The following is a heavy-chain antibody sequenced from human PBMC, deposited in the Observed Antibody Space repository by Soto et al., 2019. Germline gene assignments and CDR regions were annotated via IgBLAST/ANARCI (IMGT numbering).Heavy chain of an antibody. CDR1: GFTFSNYG. Sequence: QVQLVESGGGVVQPGRSLRLSCAASGFTFSNYGMHWVRQAPGKGLEWVAVISYHGSDKYYADSVKGRFTISRDNSKNTLYLQMDSLRAEDTAVYYCAKDRLTTAVTTGGYWGQGTLVTVSS. CDR2: ISYHGSDK. V-gene: IGHV3-30*18. J-gene: IGHJ4*02. D-gene: IGHD4-17*01. CDR3: AKDRLTTAVTTGGY.